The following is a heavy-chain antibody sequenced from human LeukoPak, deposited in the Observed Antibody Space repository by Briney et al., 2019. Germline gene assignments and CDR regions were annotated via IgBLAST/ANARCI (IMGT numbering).Heavy chain of an antibody. J-gene: IGHJ4*02. CDR2: INHSGST. CDR1: VGSFSGYY. Sequence: SETLSLTCAVYVGSFSGYYWSWIRQPPGKGLEWIGEINHSGSTNYNPSLKSRVTISVDTSKNQFSLKLSSVTAADTAVYYCARGRGIFGVVIMRGFYYFDYWGQGTLVTVSS. D-gene: IGHD3-3*01. V-gene: IGHV4-34*01. CDR3: ARGRGIFGVVIMRGFYYFDY.